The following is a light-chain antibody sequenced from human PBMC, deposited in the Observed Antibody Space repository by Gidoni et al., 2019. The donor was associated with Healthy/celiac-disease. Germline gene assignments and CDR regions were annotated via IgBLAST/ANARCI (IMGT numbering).Light chain of an antibody. V-gene: IGKV3-20*01. CDR2: GAS. CDR1: QSVSSSY. Sequence: EIVLTQSPGTLSLSPGERATLSCRASQSVSSSYLAWYQQKPGQAPRLLLYGASSRATGIPDMFSSGGSGTDFTLSISRLEPEDFAVYYCQQDGSAPRWTFGQGTDVEI. CDR3: QQDGSAPRWT. J-gene: IGKJ1*01.